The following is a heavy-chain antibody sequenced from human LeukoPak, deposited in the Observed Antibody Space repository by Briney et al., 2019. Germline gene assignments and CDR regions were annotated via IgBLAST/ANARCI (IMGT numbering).Heavy chain of an antibody. CDR2: ISSSSSTI. CDR3: ARDRGLAARPLIWFGEPRGGGFDY. J-gene: IGHJ4*02. V-gene: IGHV3-48*01. Sequence: GGSLRLSCAASGFTFSSYSMNWVRQAPGKGLGWVSYISSSSSTIYYADSVKGRFTISRDNAKNSLYLQMNSLRAKGTAVYYCARDRGLAARPLIWFGEPRGGGFDYWGQGTLVTVSS. CDR1: GFTFSSYS. D-gene: IGHD3-10*01.